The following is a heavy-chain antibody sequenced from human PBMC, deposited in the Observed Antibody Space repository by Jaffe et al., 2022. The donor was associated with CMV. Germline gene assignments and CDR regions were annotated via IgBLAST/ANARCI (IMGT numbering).Heavy chain of an antibody. CDR1: GFTFSSYE. Sequence: EVQLVESGGGLVQPGGSLRLSCAASGFTFSSYEMNWVRQAPGKGLEWVSYISSSGSTIYYADSVKGRFTISRDNAKNSLYLQMNSLRAEDTAVYYCARELYGNWNDASVEGGVLDAFDIWGQGTMVTVSS. J-gene: IGHJ3*02. D-gene: IGHD1-1*01. V-gene: IGHV3-48*03. CDR3: ARELYGNWNDASVEGGVLDAFDI. CDR2: ISSSGSTI.